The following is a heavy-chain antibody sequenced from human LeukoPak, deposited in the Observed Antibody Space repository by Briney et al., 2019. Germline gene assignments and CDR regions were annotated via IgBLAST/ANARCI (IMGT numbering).Heavy chain of an antibody. V-gene: IGHV4-38-2*01. Sequence: PSETLSLTCAVSGYSISSGYYWGWIRQPPGKGLEWIGSIYHSGSTNYNPSLKSRVTISVDTSKNQFSLKLSSVTAADTAVYYCARGLAARWFDYWGQGTLVTVSS. CDR2: IYHSGST. J-gene: IGHJ4*02. CDR3: ARGLAARWFDY. CDR1: GYSISSGYY. D-gene: IGHD5-18*01.